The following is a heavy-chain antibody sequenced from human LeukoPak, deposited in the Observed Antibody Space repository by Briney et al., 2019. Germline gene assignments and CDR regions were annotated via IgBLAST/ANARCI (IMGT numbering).Heavy chain of an antibody. Sequence: GESLKISCKGSGYSFTSCWIGWVRQMPGKGLEWMGIIYPGDSDTRYSPSFQGQVTISADKSISTAYLQWSSLKASDTAMYYCARQARDYVWGSYRYTPYFDYWGQGTLVTVSS. D-gene: IGHD3-16*02. CDR2: IYPGDSDT. V-gene: IGHV5-51*01. J-gene: IGHJ4*02. CDR3: ARQARDYVWGSYRYTPYFDY. CDR1: GYSFTSCW.